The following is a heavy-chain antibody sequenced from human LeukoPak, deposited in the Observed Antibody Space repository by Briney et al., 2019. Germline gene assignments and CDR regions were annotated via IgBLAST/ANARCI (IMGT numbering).Heavy chain of an antibody. Sequence: GGSLRLSCAASGFPFSSYAMTWVRQAPGKGLEWVSSISGDGATTYHADSVKGRFTISRDNAKNSLYLQMNSLRAEDTAVYYCARGMATIFYYFDYWGQGTLVTVSS. CDR3: ARGMATIFYYFDY. V-gene: IGHV3-23*01. J-gene: IGHJ4*02. CDR2: ISGDGATT. CDR1: GFPFSSYA. D-gene: IGHD5-24*01.